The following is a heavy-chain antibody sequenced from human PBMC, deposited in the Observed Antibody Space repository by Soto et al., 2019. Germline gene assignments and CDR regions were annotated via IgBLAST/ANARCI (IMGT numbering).Heavy chain of an antibody. V-gene: IGHV5-51*01. CDR3: EMLGQTLGWAYDY. Sequence: XESLKISCKGSGYSFTSYWIGLVLQMPGKGLEWMGIIYPGDSDTRYSPSFQGQVTISADKSISTAYLQWSSLKASDTAMYYCEMLGQTLGWAYDYWGQGTLVTVSS. J-gene: IGHJ4*02. D-gene: IGHD7-27*01. CDR1: GYSFTSYW. CDR2: IYPGDSDT.